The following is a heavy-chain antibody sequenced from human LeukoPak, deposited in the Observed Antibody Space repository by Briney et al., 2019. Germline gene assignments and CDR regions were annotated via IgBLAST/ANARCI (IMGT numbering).Heavy chain of an antibody. D-gene: IGHD1-7*01. V-gene: IGHV3-33*01. CDR1: GFTFSTSG. Sequence: PGGSLRLSCAASGFTFSTSGMHWVRQAPGKVLEWVAIIYYDGNNKYYADSVKGRFTISRDNSKNTLYLQMNSLRVGDTAVYYCARDLRKNSYFDYWGQGTLVTVSS. J-gene: IGHJ4*02. CDR2: IYYDGNNK. CDR3: ARDLRKNSYFDY.